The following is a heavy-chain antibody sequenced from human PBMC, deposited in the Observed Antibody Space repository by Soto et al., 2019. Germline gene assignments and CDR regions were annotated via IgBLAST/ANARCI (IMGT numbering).Heavy chain of an antibody. Sequence: PSETLSVTCTVSGGSISSSSYYWGWIRQPPGKGLEWIGSIYYSGSTYYNPSLKSRVTISVDTSKNQFSLKLSSVTAADTAVYYCARLYYDYVRGSYLHFDYWGQGTLVTVSS. V-gene: IGHV4-39*01. CDR2: IYYSGST. CDR1: GGSISSSSYY. J-gene: IGHJ4*02. D-gene: IGHD3-16*01. CDR3: ARLYYDYVRGSYLHFDY.